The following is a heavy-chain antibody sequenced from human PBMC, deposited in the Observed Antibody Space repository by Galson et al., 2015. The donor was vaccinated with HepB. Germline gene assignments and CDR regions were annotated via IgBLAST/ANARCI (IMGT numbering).Heavy chain of an antibody. D-gene: IGHD2-8*01. Sequence: PALVKPTQTLTLTCTFSGFSLSTSGMCVSWIRQPPGKALEWLARIDWDDDKYYSTSLKTRLTISKDTSKNQVVLTMTNMDPVDTATYYCARIQQWPSYYYGMDVWDQGTTVTVSS. V-gene: IGHV2-70*11. CDR3: ARIQQWPSYYYGMDV. J-gene: IGHJ6*02. CDR1: GFSLSTSGMC. CDR2: IDWDDDK.